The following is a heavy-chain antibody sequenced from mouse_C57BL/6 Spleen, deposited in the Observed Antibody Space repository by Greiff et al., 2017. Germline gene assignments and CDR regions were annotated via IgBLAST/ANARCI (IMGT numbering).Heavy chain of an antibody. Sequence: EVKLMESGGGLVKPGGSLKLSCAASGFTFSSYAMSWVRQTPEKRLEWVATISDGGSYTYYPDNVKGRFTISRDNAKNNLYLQMSHLKSEDTAMYYCARDPPNYYGSPYYFDYWGQGTTLTVSS. V-gene: IGHV5-4*01. CDR2: ISDGGSYT. J-gene: IGHJ2*01. CDR1: GFTFSSYA. D-gene: IGHD1-1*01. CDR3: ARDPPNYYGSPYYFDY.